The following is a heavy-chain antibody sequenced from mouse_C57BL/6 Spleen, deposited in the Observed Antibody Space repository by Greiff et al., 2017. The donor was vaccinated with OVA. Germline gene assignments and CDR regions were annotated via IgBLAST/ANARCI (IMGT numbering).Heavy chain of an antibody. CDR3: TRADYGNPYAMDY. V-gene: IGHV5-9-1*02. CDR1: GFTFSSYA. D-gene: IGHD2-1*01. CDR2: ISSGGDYI. Sequence: EVQGVESGEGLVKPGGSLKLSCAASGFTFSSYAMSWVRQTPEKRLEWVAYISSGGDYIYYADTVKGRFTISRDNARNTLYLQMSSLKSEDTAMYYCTRADYGNPYAMDYWGQGTSVTVSS. J-gene: IGHJ4*01.